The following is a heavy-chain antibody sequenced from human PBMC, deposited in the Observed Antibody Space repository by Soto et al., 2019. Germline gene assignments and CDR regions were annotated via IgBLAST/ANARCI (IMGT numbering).Heavy chain of an antibody. J-gene: IGHJ4*02. D-gene: IGHD3-10*01. V-gene: IGHV2-5*02. CDR3: AHSRNLITEDAQVGDCDY. CDR2: IYWDDDE. CDR1: GFSLTTAGVG. Sequence: QINLKESGPTLVKPTQTLTLTCSFSGFSLTTAGVGVGWVRQSPGEALEWLALIYWDDDERYSPSLKTRLTITKDLSKNQVVRIKTNMAPVDTATYYCAHSRNLITEDAQVGDCDYWGQGTLVTVSS.